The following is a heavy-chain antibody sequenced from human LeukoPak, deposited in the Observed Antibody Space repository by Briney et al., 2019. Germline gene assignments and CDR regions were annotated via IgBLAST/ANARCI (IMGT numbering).Heavy chain of an antibody. CDR2: ISGSGGST. J-gene: IGHJ4*02. Sequence: GGSLRLSCAASGFTFSSYAMSWVRQATGKGLEWVSAISGSGGSTYYADSVKGRFTISRDNSKNTLYLQMNSLRAEDTAVYYCAKDLDRITIFGVVIGEAFDYWGQGTLVTVSS. CDR3: AKDLDRITIFGVVIGEAFDY. V-gene: IGHV3-23*01. CDR1: GFTFSSYA. D-gene: IGHD3-3*01.